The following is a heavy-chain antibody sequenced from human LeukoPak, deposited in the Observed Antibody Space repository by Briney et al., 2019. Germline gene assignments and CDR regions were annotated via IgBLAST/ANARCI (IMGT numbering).Heavy chain of an antibody. Sequence: SETLSLTCTVSGGSISSYYWSWIRQPPGKGLEWIGYIYYSGSTNYNPSLKSRVTISVDRSKNQFSLKLSSVTAADTAVYYCARDNRGGAFDIWGQGTMVTVSS. CDR2: IYYSGST. CDR1: GGSISSYY. D-gene: IGHD2-15*01. CDR3: ARDNRGGAFDI. V-gene: IGHV4-59*12. J-gene: IGHJ3*02.